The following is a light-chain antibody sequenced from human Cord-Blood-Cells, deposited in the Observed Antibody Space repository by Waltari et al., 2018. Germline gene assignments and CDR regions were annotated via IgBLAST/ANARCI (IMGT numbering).Light chain of an antibody. V-gene: IGKV3-20*01. CDR3: QQYGSSPLT. CDR2: GAS. CDR1: QSVSSSY. Sequence: ENVLTQSPGTLSLSPGEIATLSCRASQSVSSSYLAWYQQKPGQAPRLLIYGASSRATGIQDRFSGSGSGTEFTLTISRLEPEDFAVYYCQQYGSSPLTFGGGTKVEIK. J-gene: IGKJ4*01.